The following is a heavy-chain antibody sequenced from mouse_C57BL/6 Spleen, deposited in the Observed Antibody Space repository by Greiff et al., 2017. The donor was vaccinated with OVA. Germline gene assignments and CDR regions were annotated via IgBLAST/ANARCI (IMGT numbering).Heavy chain of an antibody. V-gene: IGHV14-4*01. CDR2: IDPENGDT. J-gene: IGHJ2*01. D-gene: IGHD1-1*01. CDR1: GFNIKDDY. Sequence: VQLQQSGAELVRPGASVKLSCTASGFNIKDDYMHWVKQRPEQGLEWIGWIDPENGDTEYASKFQGTATITAETSSNTAYLQLSSLTSEDTAVYSCTSYYYGSSEYFDYWGQGTTLTVSS. CDR3: TSYYYGSSEYFDY.